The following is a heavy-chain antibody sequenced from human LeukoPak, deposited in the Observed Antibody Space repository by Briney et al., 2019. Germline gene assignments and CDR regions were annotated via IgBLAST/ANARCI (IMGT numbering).Heavy chain of an antibody. V-gene: IGHV3-30*01. Sequence: GESLRLVCAASGFIFSNFAMHWVRQATGKGLESAALISYDGSHTYYADSMKGRFTISRDNSRNVLYLQMTSLSGDDSAVYYCAREEQELVRDYYYYMDVWGKGATVTVSS. J-gene: IGHJ6*03. CDR2: ISYDGSHT. CDR1: GFIFSNFA. D-gene: IGHD6-13*01. CDR3: AREEQELVRDYYYYMDV.